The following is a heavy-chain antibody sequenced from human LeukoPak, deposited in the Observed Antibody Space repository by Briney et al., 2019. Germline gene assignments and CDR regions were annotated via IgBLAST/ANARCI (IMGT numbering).Heavy chain of an antibody. V-gene: IGHV3-23*01. CDR2: ISNTGHT. CDR1: GFTFRNYA. D-gene: IGHD6-13*01. CDR3: AKPRAAAGLFDY. Sequence: GGSLRLSCAASGFTFRNYAMTWVRQPPGKGLEWVSAISNTGHTYYADSVRGRFTISRDNSKDTLFLQMNSLRAGDTAVYYCAKPRAAAGLFDYWGQGTLVTVSS. J-gene: IGHJ4*02.